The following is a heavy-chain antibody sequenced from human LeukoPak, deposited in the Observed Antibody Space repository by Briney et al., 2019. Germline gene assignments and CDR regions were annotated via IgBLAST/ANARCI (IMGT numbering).Heavy chain of an antibody. D-gene: IGHD2-15*01. Sequence: GGSLRLSCAASGFTFSSYWMSWVRQAPGKGLEWVANIKQDGSEKYYVDSVKGRFTISRDNAKNSLYLQMNSLRAEDTAVYYCARDTGCSGGTCYSFYDYWGQGTLVTVSS. CDR2: IKQDGSEK. J-gene: IGHJ4*02. CDR1: GFTFSSYW. V-gene: IGHV3-7*01. CDR3: ARDTGCSGGTCYSFYDY.